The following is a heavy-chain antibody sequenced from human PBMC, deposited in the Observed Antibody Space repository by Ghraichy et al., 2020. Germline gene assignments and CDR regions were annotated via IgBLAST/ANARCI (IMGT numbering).Heavy chain of an antibody. J-gene: IGHJ5*02. CDR3: ARVTYYYGSGTEGGNWFDP. CDR1: GGSISSGGYS. Sequence: TLSLTCAVSGGSISSGGYSWSWIRQPPGKGLEWIGYIYHSGSTYYNPSLKSRVTISVDRSKNQFSLKLSSVTAADTAVYYCARVTYYYGSGTEGGNWFDPWGQGTLVTVSS. CDR2: IYHSGST. V-gene: IGHV4-30-2*01. D-gene: IGHD3-10*01.